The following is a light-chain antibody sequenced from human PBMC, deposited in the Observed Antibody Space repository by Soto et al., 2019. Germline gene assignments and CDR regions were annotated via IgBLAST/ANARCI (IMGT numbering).Light chain of an antibody. CDR2: DTS. CDR1: TGAVTSGHY. Sequence: QAVVTQEPSLTVSPGGTVTLTCGSSTGAVTSGHYPYWFQQKPGQAPRTLIYDTSNKHSWTPARFSGSLLGGKAALTLSGAQPEDEAEYYCLLSYSGARLVVCGGGTKLTVL. J-gene: IGLJ2*01. CDR3: LLSYSGARLVV. V-gene: IGLV7-46*01.